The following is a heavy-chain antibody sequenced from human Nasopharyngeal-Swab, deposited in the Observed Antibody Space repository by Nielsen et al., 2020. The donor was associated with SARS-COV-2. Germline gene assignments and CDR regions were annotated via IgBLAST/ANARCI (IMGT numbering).Heavy chain of an antibody. J-gene: IGHJ4*02. CDR1: GYTFTSYG. V-gene: IGHV1-18*01. CDR3: ARVNLGMIVVVEDY. Sequence: ASVKVSCKASGYTFTSYGISWVRQAPGQGLEWMGWISAYNGNTNCAQKLQGRVTMTTDTSTSTAYMELRSLRSDDTAVYYCARVNLGMIVVVEDYWGQGTLVTVSS. D-gene: IGHD3-22*01. CDR2: ISAYNGNT.